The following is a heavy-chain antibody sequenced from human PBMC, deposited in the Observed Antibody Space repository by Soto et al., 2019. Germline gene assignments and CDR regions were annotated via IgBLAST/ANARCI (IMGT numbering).Heavy chain of an antibody. Sequence: ASVKLSCKASGYTFTSYDINWVRQATGQGLEWMGWMKPNSGNTGYAQKFQGRVTMTRDTSISTAYMELRSLRSDDTAVYYCARVGADSVSTSCHDHWGQGTLVTVSS. CDR1: GYTFTSYD. CDR3: ARVGADSVSTSCHDH. V-gene: IGHV1-8*01. J-gene: IGHJ4*02. CDR2: MKPNSGNT. D-gene: IGHD2-2*01.